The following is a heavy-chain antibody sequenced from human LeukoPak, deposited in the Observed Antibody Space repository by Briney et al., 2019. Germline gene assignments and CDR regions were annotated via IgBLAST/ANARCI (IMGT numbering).Heavy chain of an antibody. CDR2: INHSGST. CDR3: ARESPATPLTFDI. V-gene: IGHV4-34*01. D-gene: IGHD2-15*01. J-gene: IGHJ3*02. Sequence: SETLSLTCAVYGGSFSGYYWSWIRQPPGKGLEWIGGINHSGSTNYNPSLKSRVTISVDTSKNQFSLKLSSVTAADTAVYYCARESPATPLTFDIWGQGTMVTVSS. CDR1: GGSFSGYY.